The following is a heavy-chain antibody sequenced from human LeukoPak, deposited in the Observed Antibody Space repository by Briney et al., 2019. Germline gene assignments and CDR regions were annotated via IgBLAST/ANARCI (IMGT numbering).Heavy chain of an antibody. CDR1: GYSFTSYW. J-gene: IGHJ4*02. D-gene: IGHD3-3*01. CDR3: ARRSDPITIFGVVTHDFDY. CDR2: IYPGDSDT. V-gene: IGHV5-51*01. Sequence: GESLKISCKGSGYSFTSYWIGWVRQMPGKGLEWMGIIYPGDSDTRYSPSFQGQVTISADKSISTAYLQWSSLKASDTAMYYCARRSDPITIFGVVTHDFDYWGQGTLVTVSS.